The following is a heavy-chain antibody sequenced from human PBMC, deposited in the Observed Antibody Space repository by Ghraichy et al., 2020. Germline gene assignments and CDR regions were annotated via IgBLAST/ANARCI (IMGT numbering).Heavy chain of an antibody. D-gene: IGHD1-26*01. J-gene: IGHJ4*02. V-gene: IGHV4-39*01. CDR2: IYYSGST. CDR1: GGSISSSSYY. Sequence: SQTLSLTCTVSGGSISSSSYYWGWIRQPPGKGLEWIGSIYYSGSTYYNPSLKSRVTISVDTSKNQFSLKLSSVTAADTAVYYCARHPPSLGWELVFDYWGQGTLVTISS. CDR3: ARHPPSLGWELVFDY.